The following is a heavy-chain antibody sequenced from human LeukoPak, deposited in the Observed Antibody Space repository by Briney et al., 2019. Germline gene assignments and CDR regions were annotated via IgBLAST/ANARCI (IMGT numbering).Heavy chain of an antibody. CDR3: ARGPYYYDSSGYYNFDY. D-gene: IGHD3-22*01. CDR1: GYTFTSYY. V-gene: IGHV1-46*01. J-gene: IGHJ4*02. CDR2: INPSGGST. Sequence: ASVKVSCKASGYTFTSYYMHWVRQAPGQGLEWMGVINPSGGSTSYAQKFQGRVTMTRDTSTSTVYMELSSLRSEDTAVYYCARGPYYYDSSGYYNFDYWGQGTLVTVSS.